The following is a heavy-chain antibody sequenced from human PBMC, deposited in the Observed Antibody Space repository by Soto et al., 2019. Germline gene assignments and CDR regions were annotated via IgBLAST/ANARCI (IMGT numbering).Heavy chain of an antibody. D-gene: IGHD2-21*01. V-gene: IGHV1-46*02. CDR3: ARPLDYCGDDICDSAPRALDI. J-gene: IGHJ3*02. Sequence: ASVKVSCKASGYAFNSYSMHWVRQAPGQELEWMGRITPSGSTTSYAQKIQGRVTMTWDTSTSTVYMEMSSLRSEDTALYYCARPLDYCGDDICDSAPRALDIWGQGTTVTVSS. CDR2: ITPSGSTT. CDR1: GYAFNSYS.